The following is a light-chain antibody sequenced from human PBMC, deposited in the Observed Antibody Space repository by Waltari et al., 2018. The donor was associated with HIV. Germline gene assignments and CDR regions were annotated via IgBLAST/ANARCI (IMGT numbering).Light chain of an antibody. CDR1: ISDIGSNT. CDR3: ATWDDSLDGPM. J-gene: IGLJ3*02. V-gene: IGLV1-44*01. Sequence: QSVLTQPPSASGTPGQRVTISCSGSISDIGSNTVNWYQQLPGTAPKLLIYSNDQRPSGVPDRFSGSKSGTSASLAIGGLRSEDEADYYCATWDDSLDGPMFGGGTKLTVL. CDR2: SND.